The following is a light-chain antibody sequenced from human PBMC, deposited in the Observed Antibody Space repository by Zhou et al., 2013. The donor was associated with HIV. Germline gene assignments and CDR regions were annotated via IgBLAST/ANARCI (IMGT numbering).Light chain of an antibody. CDR1: QSISSW. Sequence: DIQMTQSPSTLSASVGDRVTITCRASQSISSWLAWYQQKPGKAPKLLIYKASTLQSGVPSRFSGSGSGTEFTLTISCLQSEDFATYYCQHYYTYPFTFGPGTKVDIK. J-gene: IGKJ3*01. V-gene: IGKV1-5*03. CDR3: QHYYTYPFT. CDR2: KAS.